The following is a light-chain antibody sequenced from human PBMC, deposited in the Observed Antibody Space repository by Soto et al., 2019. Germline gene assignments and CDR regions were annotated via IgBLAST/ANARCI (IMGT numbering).Light chain of an antibody. J-gene: IGKJ2*01. CDR1: QSITTY. Sequence: DIQMTQSPSSLSASVGDRVTITCRASQSITTYLDWYQQKPGKAPKLLIYAASSLQSGVPSRFSGSGSRTDFTLTIGSLQPEDFATYYCQQGYNTPHTFGQGTNLEIK. CDR2: AAS. V-gene: IGKV1-39*01. CDR3: QQGYNTPHT.